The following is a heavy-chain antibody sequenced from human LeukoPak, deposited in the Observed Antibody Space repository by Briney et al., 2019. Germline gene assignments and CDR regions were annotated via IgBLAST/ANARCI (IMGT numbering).Heavy chain of an antibody. CDR2: T. CDR3: ARGVEPLAANTLAY. D-gene: IGHD1-14*01. V-gene: IGHV3-53*01. CDR1: GFTVITND. Sequence: GGSLRLSCAASGFTVITNDMTWVRQAPGKGLEWVPVTKYADSVQGRFTISRDNSKNTLYLEMNSLSPDDTAVYYCARGVEPLAANTLAYWGQGTLVTVSS. J-gene: IGHJ4*02.